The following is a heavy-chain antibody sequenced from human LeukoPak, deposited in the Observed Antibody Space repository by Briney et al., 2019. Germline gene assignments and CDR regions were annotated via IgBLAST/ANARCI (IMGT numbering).Heavy chain of an antibody. V-gene: IGHV3-74*01. D-gene: IGHD5-18*01. Sequence: GGSLRLSCAASGFTFSSYWMHWVRQAPGKGLVWVSRINSDGSSTSYADSVKGRFTISRDNSQNTLYLQMNSMRAEDTAVYYCAKGPVSGYSFADYWGQGTLVTVSS. CDR2: INSDGSST. CDR1: GFTFSSYW. CDR3: AKGPVSGYSFADY. J-gene: IGHJ4*02.